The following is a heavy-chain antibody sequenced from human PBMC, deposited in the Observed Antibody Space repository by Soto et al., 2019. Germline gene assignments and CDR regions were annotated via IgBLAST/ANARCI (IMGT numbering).Heavy chain of an antibody. V-gene: IGHV3-30-3*01. Sequence: SLRLSCAASGFTFSSYAMHWVRQAPGKGLEWVAVISYDGSNKYYADSVKGRFTISRDNSKNTLYLQMNSLRAEDTAVYYCARDDSSGYYHTDNWFDPWGQGTLVTVSS. CDR1: GFTFSSYA. J-gene: IGHJ5*02. CDR2: ISYDGSNK. D-gene: IGHD3-22*01. CDR3: ARDDSSGYYHTDNWFDP.